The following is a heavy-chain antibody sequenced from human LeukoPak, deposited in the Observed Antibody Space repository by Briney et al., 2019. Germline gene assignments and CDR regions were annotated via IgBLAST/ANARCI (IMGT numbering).Heavy chain of an antibody. CDR1: GFPFSNYA. CDR2: ISYDGTNK. CDR3: ARDQGVETGIILYYFDL. J-gene: IGHJ4*02. V-gene: IGHV3-30-3*01. D-gene: IGHD3-16*01. Sequence: GGSLRLSCTASGFPFSNYAMHWVRQAPGQGLDWVAVISYDGTNKYYADSVKGRFTISRDNPKNTLYLQMNSLRAEDAAAYYCARDQGVETGIILYYFDLWGQGTLVTVSS.